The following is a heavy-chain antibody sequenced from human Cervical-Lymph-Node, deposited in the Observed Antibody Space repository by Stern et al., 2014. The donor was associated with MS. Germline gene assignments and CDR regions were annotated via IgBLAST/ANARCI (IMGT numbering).Heavy chain of an antibody. CDR1: GYTFTDYA. Sequence: QVQLVQSGAEVKKPGASVKVSCKASGYTFTDYAMHWVRQAPGHRLEWMGWINTGNGNTKYSQKFQGRVTFTRDTSATIAYMELSSLTSEDTAVYYCARDHVVVVAASPTGWLDPWGQGTLVTVSS. D-gene: IGHD2-15*01. V-gene: IGHV1-3*04. CDR3: ARDHVVVVAASPTGWLDP. CDR2: INTGNGNT. J-gene: IGHJ5*02.